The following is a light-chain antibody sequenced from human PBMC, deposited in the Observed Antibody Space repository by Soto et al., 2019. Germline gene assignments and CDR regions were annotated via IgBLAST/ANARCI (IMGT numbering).Light chain of an antibody. V-gene: IGKV3-20*01. CDR3: QQYGSSLLT. J-gene: IGKJ4*01. CDR2: GAS. CDR1: QSVSSSY. Sequence: IVLTQSPGTLSLSPGERATLSCRASQSVSSSYLAWYQQKPGQAPRLLIYGASSRATGIPDRFSGSGSGTDFTLTISRLESEDFAVYYCQQYGSSLLTFGGGTKVDIK.